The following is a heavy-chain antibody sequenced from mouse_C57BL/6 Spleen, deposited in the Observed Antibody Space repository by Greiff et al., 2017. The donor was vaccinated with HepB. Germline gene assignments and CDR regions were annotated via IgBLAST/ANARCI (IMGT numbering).Heavy chain of an antibody. CDR2: IYPGDGDT. D-gene: IGHD1-1*01. CDR1: GYAFSSYW. Sequence: VQLQESGAELVKPGASVKISCKASGYAFSSYWMNWVKQRPGKGLEWIGQIYPGDGDTNYNGKLKGKATLTADKSSSTAYMQLSSLTSEDSAVYFCARSIYYGSRYYFDYWGQGTTLTVSS. J-gene: IGHJ2*01. CDR3: ARSIYYGSRYYFDY. V-gene: IGHV1-80*01.